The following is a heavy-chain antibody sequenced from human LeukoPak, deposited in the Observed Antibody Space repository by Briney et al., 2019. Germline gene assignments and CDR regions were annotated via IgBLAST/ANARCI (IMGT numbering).Heavy chain of an antibody. CDR3: ARGRSSMVRGYYYYYMDV. J-gene: IGHJ6*03. CDR1: GGPINTDY. D-gene: IGHD3-10*01. V-gene: IGHV4-59*01. Sequence: KPSETLSLTCTVSGGPINTDYWSWIRQPPGKGLEWIGYIYYSGSTNYNPSLKSRVTISVDTSKNQFSLKLSSVTAADTAVYYCARGRSSMVRGYYYYYMDVWGKGTTVTISS. CDR2: IYYSGST.